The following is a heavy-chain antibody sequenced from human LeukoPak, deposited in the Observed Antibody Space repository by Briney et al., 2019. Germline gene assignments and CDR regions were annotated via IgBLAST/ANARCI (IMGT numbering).Heavy chain of an antibody. Sequence: GGSLRLSCVASGFTFDDYAMHWVRQAPGEGLEWVSAIRRNSDNIGYADSVKGRFTISRDNAKNSLYLQMNSLRAEDTALYYCAKDIYGHYYYMDVWGKGTTGTVSS. J-gene: IGHJ6*03. CDR1: GFTFDDYA. CDR2: IRRNSDNI. CDR3: AKDIYGHYYYMDV. D-gene: IGHD3-16*01. V-gene: IGHV3-9*01.